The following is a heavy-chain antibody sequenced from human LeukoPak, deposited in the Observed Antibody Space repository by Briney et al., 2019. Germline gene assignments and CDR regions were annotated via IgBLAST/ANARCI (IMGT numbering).Heavy chain of an antibody. D-gene: IGHD3-22*01. CDR2: ISAYNGNT. J-gene: IGHJ5*02. CDR1: GYTFTSYG. CDR3: ARGRKNMIVVVINWFDP. Sequence: ASVKVSCKASGYTFTSYGISWVRQAPGQGLEWMGWISAYNGNTNYAQKLQGRVTMTRDTSISTAYMELSRLRSDDTAVYYCARGRKNMIVVVINWFDPWGQGTLVTVSS. V-gene: IGHV1-18*01.